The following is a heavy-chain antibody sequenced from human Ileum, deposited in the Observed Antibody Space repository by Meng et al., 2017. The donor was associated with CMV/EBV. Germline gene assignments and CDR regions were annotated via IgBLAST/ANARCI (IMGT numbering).Heavy chain of an antibody. D-gene: IGHD5-18*01. V-gene: IGHV2-5*02. CDR3: AHRPSATVHFDY. J-gene: IGHJ4*02. Sequence: CDVSGFSLSSGGVGVGWIRQPPGKALEWLALIYWDGDGRYSTSLRSRLTVTKDTSTNQVVLTVTNMSPADTGTYYCAHRPSATVHFDYWGQGALVTVSS. CDR2: IYWDGDG. CDR1: GFSLSSGGVG.